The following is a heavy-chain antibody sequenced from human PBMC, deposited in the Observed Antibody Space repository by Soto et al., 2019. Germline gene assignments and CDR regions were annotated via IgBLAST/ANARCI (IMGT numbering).Heavy chain of an antibody. D-gene: IGHD6-13*01. J-gene: IGHJ4*02. CDR1: GFTFGSYA. V-gene: IGHV3-23*01. Sequence: EVQLLESGGGLVQPGGSLRLSCAASGFTFGSYAMSWVRQAPGRGLEWVSSVSGSGGSTYYADSVKGRFTISRDNSKNTLYLQMNSLRAEDTAVYYCAKLRSIAAADTPVDYWGQGTLVTVSS. CDR2: VSGSGGST. CDR3: AKLRSIAAADTPVDY.